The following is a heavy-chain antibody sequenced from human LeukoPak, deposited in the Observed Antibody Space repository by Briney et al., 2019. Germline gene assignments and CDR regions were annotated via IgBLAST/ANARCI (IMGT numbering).Heavy chain of an antibody. CDR1: GFTFSNAW. Sequence: GGSLRLSCAASGFTFSNAWMTWVRQAPGKGLKWVASIKQDGSEQYYVDSVKGRFIISRDNAKNSLYLQMNSLRAEDTAVYYCARDLGGDYWGQGTLVTVSS. CDR3: ARDLGGDY. J-gene: IGHJ4*02. D-gene: IGHD2-15*01. CDR2: IKQDGSEQ. V-gene: IGHV3-7*01.